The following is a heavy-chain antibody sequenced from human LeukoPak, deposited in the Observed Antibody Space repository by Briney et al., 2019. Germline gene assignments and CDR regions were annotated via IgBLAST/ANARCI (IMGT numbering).Heavy chain of an antibody. D-gene: IGHD3-3*01. J-gene: IGHJ4*02. CDR1: GFTFNKHS. Sequence: NPGGSLRLSCAASGFTFNKHSMNWVRQAPGKGLEWVSSISSSSSYIYYADSLKGRFTISRDNAKNSLYLQMNSLRAEDTAVYYCAKVPGYDFWSGYYLFDYWGQGTLVTVSS. CDR2: ISSSSSYI. V-gene: IGHV3-21*04. CDR3: AKVPGYDFWSGYYLFDY.